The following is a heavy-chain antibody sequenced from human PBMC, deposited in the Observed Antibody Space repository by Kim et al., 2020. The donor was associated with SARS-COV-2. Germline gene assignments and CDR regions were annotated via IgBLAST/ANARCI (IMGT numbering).Heavy chain of an antibody. CDR1: GFTFSSYS. J-gene: IGHJ4*02. D-gene: IGHD4-17*01. V-gene: IGHV3-21*01. Sequence: LSLTCAASGFTFSSYSMNWVRQAPGKGLEWVSSISSSSSYIYYADSVKGRFTISRDNAKNSLYLQMNSLRAEDTAVYYCARTIYGDYVPFDYWGQGTLVTVSS. CDR2: ISSSSSYI. CDR3: ARTIYGDYVPFDY.